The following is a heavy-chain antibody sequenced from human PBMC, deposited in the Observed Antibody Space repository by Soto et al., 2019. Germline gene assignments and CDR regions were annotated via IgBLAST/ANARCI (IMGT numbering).Heavy chain of an antibody. CDR3: AREGGIVDN. CDR2: IKEDGSNT. CDR1: GFTFNSDW. J-gene: IGHJ4*02. V-gene: IGHV3-7*01. D-gene: IGHD1-26*01. Sequence: GGSLRLSCAASGFTFNSDWMTWVRQASGKGLEWVASIKEDGSNTYYADSVRGRFTLSRDNAKNSLYLQMNSLRAEDTAVYYCAREGGIVDNWGQGTLVTVSS.